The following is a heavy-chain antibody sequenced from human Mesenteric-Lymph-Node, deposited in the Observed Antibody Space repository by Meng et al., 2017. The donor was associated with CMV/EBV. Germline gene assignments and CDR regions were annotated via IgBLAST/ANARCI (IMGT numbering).Heavy chain of an antibody. CDR3: AKDGDRRYNWNYFDY. V-gene: IGHV3-30*02. CDR1: GFNFGHLW. CDR2: IWYDGSNK. Sequence: GGSLRLSCAASGFNFGHLWMTWVRQTPGKGLEWVAFIWYDGSNKYYADSVKGRFTISRDNPKNTLYLQMHSLRAEDTGVYYCAKDGDRRYNWNYFDYWGQGTLVTVSS. D-gene: IGHD1-20*01. J-gene: IGHJ4*02.